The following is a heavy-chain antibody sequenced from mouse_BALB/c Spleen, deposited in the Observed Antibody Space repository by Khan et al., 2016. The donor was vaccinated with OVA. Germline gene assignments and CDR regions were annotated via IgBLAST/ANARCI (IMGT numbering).Heavy chain of an antibody. Sequence: EVQLVESGPGLVKPSQTVSLTCTVTGISITTGNYRWSWIRPFPGNKLEWIGNIYYSGTISHHPSLTSRTTITSNTSKTQFFLEMNSLTAEDTATYFCARDYGSLYWYFDVWGAGTTVTVSS. CDR2: IYYSGTI. CDR3: ARDYGSLYWYFDV. D-gene: IGHD1-1*01. V-gene: IGHV3-5*02. CDR1: GISITTGNYR. J-gene: IGHJ1*01.